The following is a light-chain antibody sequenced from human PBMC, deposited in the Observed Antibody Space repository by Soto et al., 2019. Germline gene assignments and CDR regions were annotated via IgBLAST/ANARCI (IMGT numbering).Light chain of an antibody. J-gene: IGKJ4*01. CDR2: DVS. CDR3: QKYNSYPPT. CDR1: RDITID. V-gene: IGKV1-27*01. Sequence: DIQMTQSPSSLFASVGDRVTITCRASRDITIDLAWYQQKPGKPPKLLISDVSKLQSGVPPRFSGSGYATDFTLTITNLQPEDVATYYCQKYNSYPPTFGGGTKVDIK.